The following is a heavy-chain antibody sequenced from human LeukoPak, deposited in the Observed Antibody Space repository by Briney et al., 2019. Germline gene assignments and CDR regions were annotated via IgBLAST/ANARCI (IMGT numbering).Heavy chain of an antibody. Sequence: GESLQISCKGSGYSFTSYWIGWVRPLPGKGLEWMGIIYPGDSDTRYSPSFQGQVTISADKSISTAYLQWSSLKASDTAMYYCARSGSLWRFDAFDIWGQGTMVTVSS. J-gene: IGHJ3*02. V-gene: IGHV5-51*01. D-gene: IGHD3-10*01. CDR2: IYPGDSDT. CDR3: ARSGSLWRFDAFDI. CDR1: GYSFTSYW.